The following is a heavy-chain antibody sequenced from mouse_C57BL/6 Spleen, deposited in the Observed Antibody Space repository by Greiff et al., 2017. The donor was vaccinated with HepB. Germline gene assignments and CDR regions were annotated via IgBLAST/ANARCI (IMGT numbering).Heavy chain of an antibody. V-gene: IGHV1-72*01. D-gene: IGHD3-2*02. J-gene: IGHJ4*01. CDR1: GYTFTSYW. Sequence: QVQLQQPGAELVKPGASVKLSCKASGYTFTSYWMHWVKQRPGRGLEWIGRIDPNSGGTKYNEKFKSKATLTVDKPASTAYMQLSSLTSEDSAVYYCARQLMLQVPDYYAMDYWGQGTSVTVSS. CDR3: ARQLMLQVPDYYAMDY. CDR2: IDPNSGGT.